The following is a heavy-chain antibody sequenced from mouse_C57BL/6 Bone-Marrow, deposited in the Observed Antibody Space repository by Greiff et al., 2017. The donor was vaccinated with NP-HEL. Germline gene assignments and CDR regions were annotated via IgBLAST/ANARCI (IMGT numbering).Heavy chain of an antibody. CDR3: ARDGINYGSSYWYFDV. J-gene: IGHJ1*03. Sequence: DVKLVESGGGLVKPGGSLKLSCAASGFTFSSYAMSWVRQTPEKRLEWVATISDGGSYTYYPDNVKGRFTISRDNAKNNLYLQMSHLKSEDTAMYYCARDGINYGSSYWYFDVWGTGTTVTVSS. CDR2: ISDGGSYT. CDR1: GFTFSSYA. V-gene: IGHV5-4*01. D-gene: IGHD1-1*01.